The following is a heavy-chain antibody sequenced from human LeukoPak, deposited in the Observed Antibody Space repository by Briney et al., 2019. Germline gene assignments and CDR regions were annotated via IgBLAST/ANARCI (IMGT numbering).Heavy chain of an antibody. CDR2: IYSGGST. Sequence: GGSLDLSLAASGFIFSGYWMDWVRPAPGKGLEWVSVIYSGGSTYYVDSVKGRFTISSDNSKNTLYLQMNSLRDEDTAVYYGASGSGSYRTPYYYMDVWGKGTTVTVSS. D-gene: IGHD3-10*01. CDR3: ASGSGSYRTPYYYMDV. V-gene: IGHV3-53*01. CDR1: GFIFSGYW. J-gene: IGHJ6*03.